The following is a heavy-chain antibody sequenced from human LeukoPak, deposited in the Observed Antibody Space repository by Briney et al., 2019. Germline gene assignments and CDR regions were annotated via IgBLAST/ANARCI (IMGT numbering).Heavy chain of an antibody. CDR2: IKEDGSGK. J-gene: IGHJ4*02. D-gene: IGHD2-2*01. V-gene: IGHV3-7*01. Sequence: GGSLRLSCAASGFTFNGHWMTWVRQAPGKGLEWVANIKEDGSGKYYVDSVKGRFTISRDNAKNSLYLQMNSLRAEDTAMYYCARARRYCSSTSCYPPYYFDYWGQGTLVTVSS. CDR3: ARARRYCSSTSCYPPYYFDY. CDR1: GFTFNGHW.